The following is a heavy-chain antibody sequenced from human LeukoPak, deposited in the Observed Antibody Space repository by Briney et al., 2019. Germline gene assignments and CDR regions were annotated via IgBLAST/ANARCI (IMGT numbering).Heavy chain of an antibody. CDR2: ISSSSSYI. D-gene: IGHD3-22*01. V-gene: IGHV3-21*01. CDR1: GFTLSSYT. CDR3: ATYYYDGLYFQY. Sequence: GGSLRLSCAASGFTLSSYTMNWVRQAPGKGLEWVSSISSSSSYIYYGDSVKGRFTISRDNAKNSVYLQMNSLRGDDTAIYYCATYYYDGLYFQYWGQGTLVSVAS. J-gene: IGHJ1*01.